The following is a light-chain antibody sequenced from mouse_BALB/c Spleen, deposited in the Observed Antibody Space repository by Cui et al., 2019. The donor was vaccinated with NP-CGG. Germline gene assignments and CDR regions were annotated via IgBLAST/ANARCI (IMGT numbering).Light chain of an antibody. CDR1: TGAVTTSNY. Sequence: QAVVTQESALTTSPGETVTLTCRSSTGAVTTSNYANWVQEKPDHFFTGLIGGTNNRAPGVHARFSGSLIGDKAALTITGTQTEDEAIYFCALWYSNHWVFGGGTKLTVL. CDR3: ALWYSNHWV. CDR2: GTN. J-gene: IGLJ1*01. V-gene: IGLV1*01.